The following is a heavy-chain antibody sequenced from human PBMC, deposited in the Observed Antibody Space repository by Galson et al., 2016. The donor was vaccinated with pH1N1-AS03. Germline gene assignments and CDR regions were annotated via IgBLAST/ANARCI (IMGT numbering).Heavy chain of an antibody. CDR1: GFTFKIFW. J-gene: IGHJ4*02. CDR2: INGDGTTT. V-gene: IGHV3-74*01. CDR3: STGGTIYCTDDVYPVAY. Sequence: SLRLSCAASGFTFKIFWMHWVRQAPGKGLVWVSHINGDGTTTNYADSVKGRFTISRDNSRKTLYLQMNSLRAEETAVYFCSTGGTIYCTDDVYPVAYWGQGTLLTVSS. D-gene: IGHD2-8*01.